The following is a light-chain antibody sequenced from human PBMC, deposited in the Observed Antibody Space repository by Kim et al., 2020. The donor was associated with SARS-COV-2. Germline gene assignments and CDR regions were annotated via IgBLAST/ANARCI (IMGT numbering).Light chain of an antibody. CDR3: QQYGSSPWT. Sequence: EIVLTQSPGNLSLSPGERATLSCRASQSVNNNYLAWYQHRPGQAPRLLIYGASSRATGIPDRFSASGSGTDFTLTISRLEPEDFAVYYCQQYGSSPWTFGQGTKVDIK. V-gene: IGKV3-20*01. CDR2: GAS. J-gene: IGKJ1*01. CDR1: QSVNNNY.